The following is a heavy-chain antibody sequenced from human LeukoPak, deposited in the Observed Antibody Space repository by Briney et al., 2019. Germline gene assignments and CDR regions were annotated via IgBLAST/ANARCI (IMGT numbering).Heavy chain of an antibody. Sequence: KPSETLSLTCSVSGGSINNYYWSWIRQPPGKGLEWIAYIYYSGSTNYNPSLKGPVTISVDTSKNQFSLMLSSVTAADTAVYYCARHNARLRGWIGEVDFWGQGALVTVSS. D-gene: IGHD3-10*01. J-gene: IGHJ4*02. CDR1: GGSINNYY. CDR3: ARHNARLRGWIGEVDF. CDR2: IYYSGST. V-gene: IGHV4-59*08.